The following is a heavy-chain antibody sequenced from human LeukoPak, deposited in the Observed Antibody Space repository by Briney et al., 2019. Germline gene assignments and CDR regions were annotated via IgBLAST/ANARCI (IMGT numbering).Heavy chain of an antibody. J-gene: IGHJ3*02. V-gene: IGHV5-51*01. CDR3: ARPVVATIDAFDI. D-gene: IGHD5-12*01. CDR2: IYPGDSDT. CDR1: GYSFTSYW. Sequence: GESLKISCKGSGYSFTSYWIGWVRQMPAKGLEWMGIIYPGDSDTRYSPSFQGQVTISADKSISTAYLQWSSLKASDTAMYYCARPVVATIDAFDIWGQGTMVTVSS.